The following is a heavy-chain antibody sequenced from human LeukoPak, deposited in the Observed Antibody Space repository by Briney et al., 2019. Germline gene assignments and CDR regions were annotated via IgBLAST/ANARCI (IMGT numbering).Heavy chain of an antibody. V-gene: IGHV1-69*13. J-gene: IGHJ6*02. CDR1: GGTFSSYA. D-gene: IGHD6-6*01. Sequence: ASVKVSCKASGGTFSSYAISWVRQAPGQGLEWMGGIIPIFGTANCAQKFQGRVTITADESTSTAYMELSSLRSEDTAVYYCARDRPYGGYGMDVWGQGTTVTVSS. CDR2: IIPIFGTA. CDR3: ARDRPYGGYGMDV.